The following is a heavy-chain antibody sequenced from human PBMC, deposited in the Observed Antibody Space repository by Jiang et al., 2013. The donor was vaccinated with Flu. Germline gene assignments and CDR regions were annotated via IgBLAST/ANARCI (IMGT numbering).Heavy chain of an antibody. CDR3: ARPLAVTTLHDAFDI. V-gene: IGHV1-46*01. Sequence: LEWMGIINPSGGSTSYAQKFQGRVTMTRDTSTSTVYMELSSLKASDTAMYYCARPLAVTTLHDAFDIWGQGTMVTVSS. J-gene: IGHJ3*02. D-gene: IGHD4-17*01. CDR2: INPSGGST.